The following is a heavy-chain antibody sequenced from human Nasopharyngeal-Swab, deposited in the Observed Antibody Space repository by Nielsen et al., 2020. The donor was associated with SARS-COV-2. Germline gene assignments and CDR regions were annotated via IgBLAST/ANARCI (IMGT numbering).Heavy chain of an antibody. J-gene: IGHJ6*02. V-gene: IGHV1-69*13. CDR3: ARSPAHSSSWYFGRYYYGMDV. Sequence: SVKAPCKASGGTFSSYAISWVRQAPAQGLAWMGGPIPIFGTANYAQKFQGRVTITADESTSTAYMELSSLRSEDTAVYYCARSPAHSSSWYFGRYYYGMDVWGQGTTVTVSS. CDR2: PIPIFGTA. CDR1: GGTFSSYA. D-gene: IGHD6-13*01.